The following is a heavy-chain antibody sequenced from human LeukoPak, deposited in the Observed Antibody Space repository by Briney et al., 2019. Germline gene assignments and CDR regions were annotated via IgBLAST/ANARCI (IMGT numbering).Heavy chain of an antibody. CDR3: ARAANLGYCSSTSCYKINNWFDP. Sequence: ASVKVSCKASGYTFTGYYMHWVRQAPGQGLEWMGWINPNSGGTNYAQKFQGRVTMTRDTSISTAYMELSRLRSDDTAMYYCARAANLGYCSSTSCYKINNWFDPWGQGTLVTVSS. V-gene: IGHV1-2*02. D-gene: IGHD2-2*02. CDR2: INPNSGGT. CDR1: GYTFTGYY. J-gene: IGHJ5*02.